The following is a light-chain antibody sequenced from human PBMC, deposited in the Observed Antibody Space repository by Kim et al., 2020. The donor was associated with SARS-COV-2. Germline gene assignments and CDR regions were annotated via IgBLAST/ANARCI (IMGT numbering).Light chain of an antibody. J-gene: IGLJ2*01. Sequence: GQSITISCTGTSSDVGNYNLVSWYQQHPGKAPKVLIIDVTKRPSGVSYRFSASKSGNTAALTISELQAHDEADYYCCSYALSGTVLFGGGTQLTVL. CDR2: DVT. CDR3: CSYALSGTVL. CDR1: SSDVGNYNL. V-gene: IGLV2-23*02.